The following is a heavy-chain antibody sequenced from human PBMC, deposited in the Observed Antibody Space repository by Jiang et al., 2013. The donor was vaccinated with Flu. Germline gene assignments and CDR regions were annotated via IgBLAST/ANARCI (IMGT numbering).Heavy chain of an antibody. Sequence: WSWIRQPPGKGLEWIGNIYYTGTTNYNPSLRSRITILVDTSKNQFSLKLTSVTAADTALYYCARDGPGSWGSRRGYYFDFWGRGTLVTVSS. D-gene: IGHD3-10*01. CDR3: ARDGPGSWGSRRGYYFDF. CDR2: IYYTGTT. V-gene: IGHV4-59*01. J-gene: IGHJ2*01.